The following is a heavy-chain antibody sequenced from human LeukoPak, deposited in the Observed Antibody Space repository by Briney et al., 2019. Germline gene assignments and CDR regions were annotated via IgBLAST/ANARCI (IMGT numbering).Heavy chain of an antibody. CDR1: GFTFSSYW. CDR3: AGDCSSTSCHHYSYMDV. CDR2: IKQDGSEK. V-gene: IGHV3-7*01. Sequence: PGGSLRLSCAASGFTFSSYWMSWVRQAPGKGLEWVANIKQDGSEKYYVDSVKGRFTISRDNAKNSLYLQMNSLRAEDTAVYYCAGDCSSTSCHHYSYMDVWGKGTTVTVSS. J-gene: IGHJ6*03. D-gene: IGHD2-2*01.